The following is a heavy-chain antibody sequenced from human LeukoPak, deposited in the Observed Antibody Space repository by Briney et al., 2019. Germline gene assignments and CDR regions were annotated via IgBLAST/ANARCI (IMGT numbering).Heavy chain of an antibody. V-gene: IGHV1-2*02. CDR1: GYTFTGYY. Sequence: ASVKVSCKASGYTFTGYYMHWVRQAPGQGLEWMGWINPNSGGTNYAQKFQGRVTMTRDTSISTAYMELSRLRSDDTAVYHCARDLHCSSTSCYYPDYGMDVWGQGTTVTVSS. J-gene: IGHJ6*02. D-gene: IGHD2-2*01. CDR2: INPNSGGT. CDR3: ARDLHCSSTSCYYPDYGMDV.